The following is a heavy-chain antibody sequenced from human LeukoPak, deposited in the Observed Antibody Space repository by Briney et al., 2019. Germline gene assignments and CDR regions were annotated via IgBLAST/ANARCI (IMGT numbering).Heavy chain of an antibody. J-gene: IGHJ4*02. V-gene: IGHV1-69*13. Sequence: ASVKVSCKASGGTFNSYAISWGRPAPGQRLEWMGGIIPIFGTANYAQKFQGRVTITADESSSTAYMELSSLRSEDTAVYFCAREAAAGKGDFDYWGQGTLVTVSS. D-gene: IGHD6-13*01. CDR3: AREAAAGKGDFDY. CDR2: IIPIFGTA. CDR1: GGTFNSYA.